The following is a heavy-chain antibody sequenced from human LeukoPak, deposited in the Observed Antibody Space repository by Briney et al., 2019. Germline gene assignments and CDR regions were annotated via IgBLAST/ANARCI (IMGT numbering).Heavy chain of an antibody. V-gene: IGHV3-74*01. CDR2: IKSDGKT. D-gene: IGHD3-22*01. CDR3: ARAPSEVGGYYPEYFRH. Sequence: GGSLRLSCEASGFTFSRYWMHWVRQAPGKGLVWVSRIKSDGKTNYTDSVKGRFTISRDNAKNTVSLQMDSLRAEDTGVYYCARAPSEVGGYYPEYFRHWGQGTLVAVSS. CDR1: GFTFSRYW. J-gene: IGHJ1*01.